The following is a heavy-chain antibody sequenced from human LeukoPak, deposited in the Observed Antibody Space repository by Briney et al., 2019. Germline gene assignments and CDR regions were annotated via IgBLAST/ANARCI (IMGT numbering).Heavy chain of an antibody. CDR3: ATQLNIVVVPAAPRDYYYYYMDV. J-gene: IGHJ6*03. CDR2: IYYSGST. D-gene: IGHD2-2*01. CDR1: GGSISSSSYY. Sequence: SETLSLTCTVSGGSISSSSYYWGWIRQPPGKGLEWIGSIYYSGSTYYNPSLKSRVTISVDTSRNQFSLKLSSVTAADTAVYYCATQLNIVVVPAAPRDYYYYYMDVWGKGTTVTVSS. V-gene: IGHV4-39*01.